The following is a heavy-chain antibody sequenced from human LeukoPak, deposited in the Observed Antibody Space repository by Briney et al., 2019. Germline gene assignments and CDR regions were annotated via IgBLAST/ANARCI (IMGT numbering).Heavy chain of an antibody. CDR3: ASSHGSGSHLSFDY. D-gene: IGHD3-10*01. CDR1: GFTFSSHG. V-gene: IGHV3-23*01. Sequence: GGSLRLSCAASGFTFSSHGMRSVRQAPGKGLEWVSGISGTGGSTYYADSVNGRFTISRDNSKNTLYLQMNSLRAEDTAVYYCASSHGSGSHLSFDYWGQGTLVTVSS. CDR2: ISGTGGST. J-gene: IGHJ4*02.